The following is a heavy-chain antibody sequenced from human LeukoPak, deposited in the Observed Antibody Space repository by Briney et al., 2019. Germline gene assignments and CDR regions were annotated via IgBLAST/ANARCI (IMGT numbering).Heavy chain of an antibody. CDR2: ISYDGSQN. J-gene: IGHJ4*02. D-gene: IGHD1-14*01. Sequence: PGRSLRLSCAASGFSFRTSAMHWVRQTPGKGLEWVALISYDGSQNYLADSLKGRFTISRDNSRNTVDLQMSSLGVEDTAIYFCAKDVKPDGGWDIDYWGQGTLVTVSS. CDR3: AKDVKPDGGWDIDY. CDR1: GFSFRTSA. V-gene: IGHV3-30*04.